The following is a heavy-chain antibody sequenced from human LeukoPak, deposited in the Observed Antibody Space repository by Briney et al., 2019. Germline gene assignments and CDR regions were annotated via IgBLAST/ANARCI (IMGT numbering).Heavy chain of an antibody. CDR3: ARAPLYGSGSYYPILFDY. V-gene: IGHV4-34*01. D-gene: IGHD3-10*01. CDR1: GGSFSGYY. Sequence: SETLSLTCAVYGGSFSGYYWSWTRQPPGKGLEWIGEINHSGSTNYNPSLKSRVTISVDTSKNQFSLKLSSVTAADTAVYYCARAPLYGSGSYYPILFDYWGQGTLVTVSS. J-gene: IGHJ4*02. CDR2: INHSGST.